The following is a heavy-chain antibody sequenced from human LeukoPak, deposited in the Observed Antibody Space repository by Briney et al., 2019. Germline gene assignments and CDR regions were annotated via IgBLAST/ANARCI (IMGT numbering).Heavy chain of an antibody. D-gene: IGHD1-26*01. CDR1: GFAFRSHA. CDR3: ARDLGAWELL. J-gene: IGHJ4*02. CDR2: IRYDGSKK. V-gene: IGHV3-30*02. Sequence: GGSLRLSCTASGFAFRSHAMHWVRQAPGKGLEWVAFIRYDGSKKFYADSVKGRFTISRDNAKNSLYLQMNSLRAEDTAVYYCARDLGAWELLWGQGTLVTVSS.